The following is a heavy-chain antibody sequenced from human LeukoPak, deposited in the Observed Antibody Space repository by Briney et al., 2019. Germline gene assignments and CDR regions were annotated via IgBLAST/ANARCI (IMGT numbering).Heavy chain of an antibody. CDR3: ARAGGYYDNAFDI. D-gene: IGHD3-22*01. Sequence: ASVKVSCKASGGTFSSYTISWVRQAPGQGLEWMGRIIPILGIANYAQKFQGRVTITADKSTSTAHMELSSLRSEDTAVYYCARAGGYYDNAFDIWGQGTMVTVSS. J-gene: IGHJ3*02. V-gene: IGHV1-69*02. CDR2: IIPILGIA. CDR1: GGTFSSYT.